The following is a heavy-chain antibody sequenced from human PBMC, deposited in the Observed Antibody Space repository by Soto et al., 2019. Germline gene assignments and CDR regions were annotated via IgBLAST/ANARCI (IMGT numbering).Heavy chain of an antibody. D-gene: IGHD3-22*01. CDR3: ARELVDDDTTGYPSWFDP. J-gene: IGHJ5*02. CDR1: GFTFSSYS. CDR2: ISSTSSYI. Sequence: PGGSLRLSCAASGFTFSSYSMNWVRQGPGKGLEWVSSISSTSSYIYYADSVKGRFTISRDNAKNSLYLQMNSLRAEDTAVYYCARELVDDDTTGYPSWFDPWGQGTLVTVSS. V-gene: IGHV3-21*01.